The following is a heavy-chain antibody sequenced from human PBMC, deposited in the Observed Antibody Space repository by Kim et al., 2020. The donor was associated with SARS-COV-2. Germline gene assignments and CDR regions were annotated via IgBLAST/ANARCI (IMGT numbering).Heavy chain of an antibody. Sequence: SETLSLTCTVSGGSISSSSYYWGWIRQPPGKGLEWIGSIYYSGSTYYNPSLKSRVTISVDTSKNQFSLKLSSVTAADTAVYYCASGSSSVPQLDYWGQGTLVTVSS. CDR3: ASGSSSVPQLDY. CDR2: IYYSGST. D-gene: IGHD6-6*01. J-gene: IGHJ4*02. CDR1: GGSISSSSYY. V-gene: IGHV4-39*01.